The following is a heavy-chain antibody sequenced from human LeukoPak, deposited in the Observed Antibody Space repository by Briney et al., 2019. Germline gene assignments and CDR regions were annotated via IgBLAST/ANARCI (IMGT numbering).Heavy chain of an antibody. D-gene: IGHD6-13*01. CDR1: GFTFSTFA. CDR2: ISSSSTVM. CDR3: ARDPLVLAHYFDY. V-gene: IGHV3-48*02. J-gene: IGHJ4*02. Sequence: GGSLRLSCAASGFTFSTFAMSWVRQAPGKGLEWVSYISSSSTVMYYADSVKGRFTISRDNAKNSLYLQMNSLRDEDTAVYYCARDPLVLAHYFDYWGQGTLVTVSS.